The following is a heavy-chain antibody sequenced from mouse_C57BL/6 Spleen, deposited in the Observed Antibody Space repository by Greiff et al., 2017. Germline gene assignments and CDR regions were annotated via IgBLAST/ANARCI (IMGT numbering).Heavy chain of an antibody. Sequence: QVQLKQPGAELVSPGPSVKLSCNVSAYTFTSSWLHLVKQRPIQGLEWIGNIDPSDSETHYNQTFKDKATLTVDKSSSTAYMQLSSLTSEDSAVEYCAREDFYYDCDGAWFAYWGQGTLVTVSA. CDR1: AYTFTSSW. D-gene: IGHD2-4*01. CDR3: AREDFYYDCDGAWFAY. CDR2: IDPSDSET. V-gene: IGHV1-52*01. J-gene: IGHJ3*01.